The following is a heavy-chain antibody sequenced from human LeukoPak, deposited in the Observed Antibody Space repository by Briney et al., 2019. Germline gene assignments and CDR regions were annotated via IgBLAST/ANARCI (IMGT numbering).Heavy chain of an antibody. Sequence: SETLSLTCTVSGGSVSSYYWSWIRQPPGKGLEWIGYIYYSGSTNYNPSLKSRVTISVDTSKNQFSLKLSSVTAADTAVYYCARLRASSGYYSIDYWGQGTLVTVSS. V-gene: IGHV4-59*08. D-gene: IGHD3-22*01. J-gene: IGHJ4*02. CDR1: GGSVSSYY. CDR3: ARLRASSGYYSIDY. CDR2: IYYSGST.